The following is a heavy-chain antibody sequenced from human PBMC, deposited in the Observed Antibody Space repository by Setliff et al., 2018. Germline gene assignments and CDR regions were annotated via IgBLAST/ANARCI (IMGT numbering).Heavy chain of an antibody. Sequence: SVKVSCKASGGTFSSYAISWVRQAPGQGLEWMGGIIPILGIANYAQKFQGRVTITAXXXTXXXXXXXXXXXXXXTXXXXXARVYYXXGSYLGAFDIWGQGTMVTVSS. CDR2: IIPILGIA. CDR1: GGTFSSYA. J-gene: IGHJ3*02. CDR3: ARVYYXXGSYLGAFDI. D-gene: IGHD3-10*01. V-gene: IGHV1-69*10.